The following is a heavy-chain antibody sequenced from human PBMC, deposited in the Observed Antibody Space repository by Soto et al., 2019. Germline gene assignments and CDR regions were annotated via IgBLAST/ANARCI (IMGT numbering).Heavy chain of an antibody. D-gene: IGHD3-22*01. CDR2: ISYDGSNK. CDR3: ARGHYYSLPVTAGPKYYYYGMDV. CDR1: GFTFSSYA. Sequence: PGGSLRLSCAASGFTFSSYAMHWVRQAPGKGLEWVAVISYDGSNKYYADSVKGRFTISRDNTKNTLYLQMNSLRAEDTAVYYCARGHYYSLPVTAGPKYYYYGMDVWGQGTTVTVSS. J-gene: IGHJ6*02. V-gene: IGHV3-30-3*01.